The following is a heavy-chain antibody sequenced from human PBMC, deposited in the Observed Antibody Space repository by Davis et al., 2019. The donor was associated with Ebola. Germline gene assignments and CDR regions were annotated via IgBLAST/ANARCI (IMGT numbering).Heavy chain of an antibody. CDR2: IIPIFGTA. J-gene: IGHJ6*02. D-gene: IGHD1-20*01. CDR3: AREYNWNSGMDV. V-gene: IGHV1-69*13. Sequence: SVKVSCKASGGTFSSYAISWVRQAPGQGLEWMGEIIPIFGTANYAQKFQGRVTITADESTSTAYMELSSLRSEDTAVYYCAREYNWNSGMDVWGQGTTVTVSS. CDR1: GGTFSSYA.